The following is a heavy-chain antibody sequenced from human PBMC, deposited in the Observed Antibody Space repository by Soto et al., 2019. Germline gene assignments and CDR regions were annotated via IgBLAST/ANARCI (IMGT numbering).Heavy chain of an antibody. CDR2: FDPEDGET. CDR1: GYTLTELS. Sequence: GASVKVSCKVSGYTLTELSMHWVRQAPGKGLEWMGGFDPEDGETIYAQKFQGRVTMTEDTSTDTAYMELSSLRSEDTAVYYCASGVVGQWLPHGHFDYWGQGTLVTVSS. CDR3: ASGVVGQWLPHGHFDY. D-gene: IGHD6-19*01. J-gene: IGHJ4*02. V-gene: IGHV1-24*01.